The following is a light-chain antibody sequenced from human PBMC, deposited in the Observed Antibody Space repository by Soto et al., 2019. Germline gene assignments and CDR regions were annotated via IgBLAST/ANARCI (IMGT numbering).Light chain of an antibody. CDR3: QQYSSSPWT. J-gene: IGKJ1*01. CDR1: QSVSSSY. CDR2: GAS. V-gene: IGKV3-20*01. Sequence: EIVLTQSPDTLSLSPGERATLSCRASQSVSSSYLAWYQQKPGQAPRLLIYGASSRATGIPDRFSGRGAGTDFTLTISRPEPEDVAVYYCQQYSSSPWTFGQGTKVDIK.